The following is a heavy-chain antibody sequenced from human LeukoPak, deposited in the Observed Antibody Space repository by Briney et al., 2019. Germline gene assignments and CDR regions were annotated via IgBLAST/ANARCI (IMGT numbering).Heavy chain of an antibody. D-gene: IGHD2-15*01. CDR1: GFTFSDHY. CDR2: IYYSGST. J-gene: IGHJ4*02. V-gene: IGHV4-38-2*02. CDR3: ARDPGYCSGGSCYPFDY. Sequence: GSLRLSCAASGFTFSDHYMDWVRQAPGKGLEWIGSIYYSGSTYYNPSLKSRVTISVDTSKNQFSLKLSSVTAADTAVYYCARDPGYCSGGSCYPFDYWGQGTLVTVSS.